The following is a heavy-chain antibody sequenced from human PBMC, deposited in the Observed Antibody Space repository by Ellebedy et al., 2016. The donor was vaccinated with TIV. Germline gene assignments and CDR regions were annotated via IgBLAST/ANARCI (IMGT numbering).Heavy chain of an antibody. CDR2: INHSGST. CDR1: GGSFSGYY. Sequence: SETLSLTXAVYGGSFSGYYWSWIRQPPGKGLEWIGEINHSGSTNYNPSLKSRVTISVDTSKNQFSLKLSSVTAADTAVYYCARFGGYSYGLRYFQHWGQGTLVTVSS. CDR3: ARFGGYSYGLRYFQH. V-gene: IGHV4-34*01. D-gene: IGHD5-18*01. J-gene: IGHJ1*01.